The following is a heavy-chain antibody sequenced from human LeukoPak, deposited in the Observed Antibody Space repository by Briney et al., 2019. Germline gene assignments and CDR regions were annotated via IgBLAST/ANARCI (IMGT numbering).Heavy chain of an antibody. V-gene: IGHV3-15*01. Sequence: PGGSLRLSCAASGFTFSNAWMSWVRQAPGKGLEWVGRVKNKTDGGTTDYAATVKGRFTISRDDSKNPLYLQMNTLKTEDTAVYYCTTEVGASSSTDYWGQGTLVTVSS. CDR2: VKNKTDGGTT. J-gene: IGHJ4*02. CDR3: TTEVGASSSTDY. D-gene: IGHD1-26*01. CDR1: GFTFSNAW.